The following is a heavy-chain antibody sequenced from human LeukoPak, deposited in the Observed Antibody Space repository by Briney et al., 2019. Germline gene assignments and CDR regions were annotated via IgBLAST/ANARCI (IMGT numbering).Heavy chain of an antibody. CDR1: GGSISSGGYS. V-gene: IGHV4-30-2*01. CDR2: IYHSGST. J-gene: IGHJ2*01. CDR3: ARASNYYDSSGASYWYFDL. Sequence: SQTLSLTCAVSGGSISSGGYSWSWIRQPPGKGLEWIGYIYHSGSTYYNPSLKSRVTIPVDRSKNQFSLKLSSVTAADTAVYYCARASNYYDSSGASYWYFDLWGRGTLVTVSS. D-gene: IGHD3-22*01.